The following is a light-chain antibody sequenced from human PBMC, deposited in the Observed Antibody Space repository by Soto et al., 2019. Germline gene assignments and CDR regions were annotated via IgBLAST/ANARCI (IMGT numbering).Light chain of an antibody. V-gene: IGKV3-11*01. J-gene: IGKJ5*01. CDR3: QQRSNWPPKIT. CDR1: QSVSSY. CDR2: DAS. Sequence: IVLAQSPATLSLSPGESGTRSCRAIQSVSSYLAWYQQKPGQAPRLLIYDASNRATGIPARFSGSGSGTDFTLTISSLEPEDFAVYYCQQRSNWPPKITFGQGTRLEIK.